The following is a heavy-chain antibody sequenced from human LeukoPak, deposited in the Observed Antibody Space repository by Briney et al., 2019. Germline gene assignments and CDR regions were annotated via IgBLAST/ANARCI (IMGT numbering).Heavy chain of an antibody. D-gene: IGHD1-1*01. CDR1: GFTFSTYS. CDR2: ISSRSSYI. V-gene: IGHV3-21*04. J-gene: IGHJ5*02. CDR3: ARDQLPIAEARQYNWFDP. Sequence: SGGSLRLSCAASGFTFSTYSMNWVRQAPGKGLEWVSSISSRSSYINYVDSVKRRFTISRENDKNSLYLQMNSLRVEDTAIYYRARDQLPIAEARQYNWFDPWGQGTLVTVSS.